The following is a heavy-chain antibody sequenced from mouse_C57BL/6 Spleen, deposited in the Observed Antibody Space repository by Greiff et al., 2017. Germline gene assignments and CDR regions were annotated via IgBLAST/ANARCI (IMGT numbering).Heavy chain of an antibody. CDR3: ARSAVLLRAVDY. D-gene: IGHD1-1*01. CDR2: IDPSASYT. CDR1: GYTFTSYW. V-gene: IGHV1-50*01. J-gene: IGHJ2*01. Sequence: VQLQQPGAELVKPGASVKLSCKASGYTFTSYWMQWVKQRPGQGLEWIGEIDPSASYTNYNPKFKGKATLTVDTSSSTAYMQLSSLTSEDSAVYYCARSAVLLRAVDYWGQGTTLTVSS.